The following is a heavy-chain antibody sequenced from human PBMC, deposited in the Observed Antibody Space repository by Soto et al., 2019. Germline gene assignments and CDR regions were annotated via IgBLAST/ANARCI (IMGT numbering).Heavy chain of an antibody. D-gene: IGHD4-17*01. J-gene: IGHJ4*02. CDR3: ASFNDYGDYFDY. CDR1: GGSISSYY. CDR2: IYYSGST. V-gene: IGHV4-59*01. Sequence: PSETLSLTCTVSGGSISSYYWSWIRQPPGKGLEWIGYIYYSGSTNYNPSLKSRVTISVDTSKNQFSLKLSSVTAADTAVYYCASFNDYGDYFDYWGQGTLVTSPQ.